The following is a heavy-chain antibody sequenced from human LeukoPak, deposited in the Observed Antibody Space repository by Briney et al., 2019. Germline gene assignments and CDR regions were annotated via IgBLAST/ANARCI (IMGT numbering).Heavy chain of an antibody. CDR1: AFPFSDYG. D-gene: IGHD3-10*01. J-gene: IGHJ1*01. CDR3: AKETGSQGYFQD. Sequence: GGSLRLSCAASAFPFSDYGMHWVRQAPGKGLEWVAVIWSDGSYKYYEDSVEGRFIISRDNSKNTLYLQMNSLGADDTAVYYCAKETGSQGYFQDWGQGTLVTVSS. V-gene: IGHV3-33*06. CDR2: IWSDGSYK.